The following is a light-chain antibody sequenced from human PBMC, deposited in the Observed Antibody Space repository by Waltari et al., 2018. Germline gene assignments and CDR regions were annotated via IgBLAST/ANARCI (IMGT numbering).Light chain of an antibody. Sequence: EIVLTQSPATLSLSPGERATLSCRASQSVSRYLAWYQQKPGPAPRLLIYDASNRATGTPARFSGSGSGTDFTLTISSLEPEDFAVYYCQRRGHWPPGATFGPGTRVDIK. CDR1: QSVSRY. V-gene: IGKV3-11*01. J-gene: IGKJ3*01. CDR2: DAS. CDR3: QRRGHWPPGAT.